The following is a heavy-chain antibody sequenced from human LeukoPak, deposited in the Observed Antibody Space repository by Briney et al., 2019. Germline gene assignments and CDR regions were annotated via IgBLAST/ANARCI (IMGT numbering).Heavy chain of an antibody. CDR2: INPNSGGT. D-gene: IGHD3-10*01. J-gene: IGHJ4*02. Sequence: SVTVSCQASGYTFTGYYMHWLGQAPGQELEWMGWINPNSGGTNYAQKFQGRVTMTRDTSISTAYMELSRLRSHDTAVDYCARSLSGVGGYWGQGTLVTVSS. V-gene: IGHV1-2*02. CDR3: ARSLSGVGGY. CDR1: GYTFTGYY.